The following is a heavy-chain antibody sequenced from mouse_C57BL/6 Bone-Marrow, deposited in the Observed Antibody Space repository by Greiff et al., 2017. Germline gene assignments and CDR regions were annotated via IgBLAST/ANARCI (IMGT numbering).Heavy chain of an antibody. J-gene: IGHJ2*01. V-gene: IGHV1-81*01. CDR3: AITTVVAFSKYFDY. CDR1: GYTFTSYG. Sequence: QVQLQQSGAELARPGASVKLSCKASGYTFTSYGISWVKQRTGQGLEWIGEIYPRSGNTYYNEKFKGKATLTADKSSSTAYMELRSRTAEDSAVYFCAITTVVAFSKYFDYWGQGTTLTVSS. CDR2: IYPRSGNT. D-gene: IGHD1-1*01.